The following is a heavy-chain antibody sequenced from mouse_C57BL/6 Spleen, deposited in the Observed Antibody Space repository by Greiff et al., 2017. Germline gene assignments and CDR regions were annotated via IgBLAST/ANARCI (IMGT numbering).Heavy chain of an antibody. CDR2: IHPNSGST. CDR3: AREEDYYGSSQYYYAMDY. Sequence: LQQPGAELVKPGASVKLSCKASGYTFTSYWMHWVKQRPGQGLEWIGMIHPNSGSTNYNEKFKSKATLTVDKSSSTAYMQLSSLTSEDSAVYYCAREEDYYGSSQYYYAMDYWGQGTSVTVSS. V-gene: IGHV1-64*01. J-gene: IGHJ4*01. CDR1: GYTFTSYW. D-gene: IGHD1-1*01.